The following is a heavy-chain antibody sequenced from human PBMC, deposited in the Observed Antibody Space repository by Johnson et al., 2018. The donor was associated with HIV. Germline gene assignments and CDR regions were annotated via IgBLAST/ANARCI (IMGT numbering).Heavy chain of an antibody. CDR1: GFTFDDYA. Sequence: VQLVESGGGLVQPGRSLRLSCAASGFTFDDYAMHWVRQAPGKGLEWVSGISWNSGSIGYADSVKGRFTISRDNAKNSLYLQMNSLRAEDTAVYYCAREGDGYNYDAFDIWGQGTMVTVSS. CDR3: AREGDGYNYDAFDI. D-gene: IGHD5-24*01. J-gene: IGHJ3*02. V-gene: IGHV3-9*01. CDR2: ISWNSGSI.